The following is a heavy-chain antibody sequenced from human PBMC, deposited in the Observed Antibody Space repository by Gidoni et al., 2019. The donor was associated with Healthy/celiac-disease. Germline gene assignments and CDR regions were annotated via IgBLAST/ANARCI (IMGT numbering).Heavy chain of an antibody. CDR3: ARETPGGAAAGRRQNWFDP. J-gene: IGHJ5*02. V-gene: IGHV4-34*01. CDR2: INHSGST. D-gene: IGHD6-13*01. Sequence: GLEWIGEINHSGSTNYNPSLKSRVTISVDTSKNQFSLKLSSVTAADTAVYYCARETPGGAAAGRRQNWFDPWGQGTLVTVSS.